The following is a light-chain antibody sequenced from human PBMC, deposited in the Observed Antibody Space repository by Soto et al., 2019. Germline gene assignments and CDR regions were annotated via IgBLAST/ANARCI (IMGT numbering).Light chain of an antibody. Sequence: QSVLTQPPSVSGAPGQRVTISCTGSSSNIGAGYDVHWYQQFPGTAPRLLIYANNNRPSGVPDRFSGSKSGTSASLAITGLQADDEAEYYCQSYDFGLSAHNYVFGTGTKVIVL. CDR3: QSYDFGLSAHNYV. CDR2: ANN. V-gene: IGLV1-40*01. J-gene: IGLJ1*01. CDR1: SSNIGAGYD.